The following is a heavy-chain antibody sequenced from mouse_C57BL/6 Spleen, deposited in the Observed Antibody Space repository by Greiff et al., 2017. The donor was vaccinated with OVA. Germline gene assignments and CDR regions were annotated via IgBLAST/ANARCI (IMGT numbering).Heavy chain of an antibody. CDR1: GYTFTSYW. V-gene: IGHV1-59*01. Sequence: QVQLQQPGAELVRPGTSVKLSCKASGYTFTSYWMHWVKQRPGQGLAWIGVIDPSDSYTNYHQQFKGKATLTVDTSSSTAYMQLSSLTSEDSAVYYCARGRGFYAMDYWGKGTSVTVSS. CDR3: ARGRGFYAMDY. CDR2: IDPSDSYT. J-gene: IGHJ4*01.